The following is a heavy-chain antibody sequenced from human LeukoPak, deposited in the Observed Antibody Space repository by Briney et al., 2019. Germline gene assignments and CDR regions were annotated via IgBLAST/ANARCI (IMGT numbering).Heavy chain of an antibody. V-gene: IGHV4-28*01. CDR3: ARVVSQAAPDWYMDV. D-gene: IGHD2-21*01. Sequence: SETLSLTCDVSGYAIGSSHYWGWIRQPPGRGLQWIGHVNFPGTSAYNASLRNRVIISIEASKNRFSLRLTSVTAADAAIYYCARVVSQAAPDWYMDVWGGGTVVIVSS. J-gene: IGHJ2*01. CDR2: VNFPGTS. CDR1: GYAIGSSHY.